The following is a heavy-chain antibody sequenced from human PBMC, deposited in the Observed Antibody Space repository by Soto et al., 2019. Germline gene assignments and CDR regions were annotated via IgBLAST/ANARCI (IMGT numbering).Heavy chain of an antibody. CDR1: GGTFSSYA. J-gene: IGHJ6*02. CDR2: IIPIFGTA. CDR3: ARSINTSGYSYGYAYYYYGMDV. D-gene: IGHD5-18*01. Sequence: GASVKVSCKASGGTFSSYAISWVRQAPGQGLEWMGGIIPIFGTANYAQKFQGRVTITADESTSTAYMELSSLRSEDTAVYYCARSINTSGYSYGYAYYYYGMDVWGQGTTVTAP. V-gene: IGHV1-69*13.